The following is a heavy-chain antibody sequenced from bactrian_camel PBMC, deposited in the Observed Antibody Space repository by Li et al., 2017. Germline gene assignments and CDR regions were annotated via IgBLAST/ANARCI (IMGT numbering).Heavy chain of an antibody. CDR2: IYFGGAGT. CDR1: RYPYTTDH. V-gene: IGHV3S40*01. D-gene: IGHD4*01. Sequence: QLVESGGGSVQAGGSLRLACGLPRYPYTTDHMGWFRQAPGKGREGVAAIYFGGAGTFYADTVKGRFTISQTNVKNTVYLQMNNLKPEDTAMYYCATRGSLPCALVSSFRDWGRGTQVTVS. J-gene: IGHJ4*01. CDR3: ATRGSLPCALVSSFRD.